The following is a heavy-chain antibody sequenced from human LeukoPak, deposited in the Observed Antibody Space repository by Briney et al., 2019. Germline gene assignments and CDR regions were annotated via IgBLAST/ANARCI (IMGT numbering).Heavy chain of an antibody. CDR2: FDPEDGET. V-gene: IGHV1-24*01. D-gene: IGHD6-19*01. J-gene: IGHJ1*01. Sequence: ASVKVSCKVSGYTLTELSMHWVRQAPGKGLEWMGGFDPEDGETIYAQKFQGRVTMTEDTSTDTAYMELGSLRSEDTAVYYCATVSHSSGWQVRTEYFQHWGQGTLVTVFS. CDR1: GYTLTELS. CDR3: ATVSHSSGWQVRTEYFQH.